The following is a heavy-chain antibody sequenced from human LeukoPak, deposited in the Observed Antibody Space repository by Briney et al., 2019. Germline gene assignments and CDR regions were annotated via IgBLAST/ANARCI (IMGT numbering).Heavy chain of an antibody. CDR1: GFTFSNAW. CDR3: TTGVRYGYVWGSYRYSRYFDY. Sequence: GGSLRLPCAASGFTFSNAWMSWVRQAPGKGLEWVGRIKSKTDGGTTDYVAPVKGRFTISRDDSKNTLYLQMNSLKNEDTAVYYCTTGVRYGYVWGSYRYSRYFDYWGQGTLVTVSS. V-gene: IGHV3-15*01. D-gene: IGHD3-16*02. CDR2: IKSKTDGGTT. J-gene: IGHJ4*02.